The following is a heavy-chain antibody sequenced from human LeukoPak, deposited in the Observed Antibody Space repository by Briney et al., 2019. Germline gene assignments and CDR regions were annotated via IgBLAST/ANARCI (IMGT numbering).Heavy chain of an antibody. Sequence: GGSLRLSCAASGFTFSSSGMHWVRQAPGKGLEWVAVISYDGSNKYYADSVKGRFTFSRDNSKNTLYLQMNSLRAEDTAVYYCAKEYCSSSVCHSLDYWGQGTLVTVSS. CDR1: GFTFSSSG. V-gene: IGHV3-30*18. D-gene: IGHD2-2*01. CDR2: ISYDGSNK. CDR3: AKEYCSSSVCHSLDY. J-gene: IGHJ4*02.